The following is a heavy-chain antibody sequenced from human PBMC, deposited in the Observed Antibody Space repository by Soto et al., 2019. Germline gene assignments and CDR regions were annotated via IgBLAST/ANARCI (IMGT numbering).Heavy chain of an antibody. D-gene: IGHD1-1*01. V-gene: IGHV3-66*01. CDR2: IFSNGDT. J-gene: IGHJ4*02. CDR3: VRDGTYNWV. CDR1: GFTVSNNY. Sequence: ELQLVASGGGLVQPGGSLRLSCAASGFTVSNNYVRWVRQAAGKGLEWVSLIFSNGDTRSADSVMGRFAIYRDSSRTTLYLQMNSLRVEDTAVYYCVRDGTYNWVGGQGIHVTVSS.